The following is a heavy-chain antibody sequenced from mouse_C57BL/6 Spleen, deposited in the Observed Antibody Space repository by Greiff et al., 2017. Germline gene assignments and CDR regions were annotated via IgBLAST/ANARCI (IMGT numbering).Heavy chain of an antibody. V-gene: IGHV1-63*01. CDR3: ARRGDRSYVGSAMDD. Sequence: VQLQQSGAELVRPGTSVKMSCKASGYTFTNYWIGWAKQRPGHGLEWIGDIYPGGGYTNYNEKFKGKATLTADKSSSTAYMQFSSLPSEDAAIYYCARRGDRSYVGSAMDDWGQGTSVTVSS. CDR1: GYTFTNYW. D-gene: IGHD1-1*01. CDR2: IYPGGGYT. J-gene: IGHJ4*01.